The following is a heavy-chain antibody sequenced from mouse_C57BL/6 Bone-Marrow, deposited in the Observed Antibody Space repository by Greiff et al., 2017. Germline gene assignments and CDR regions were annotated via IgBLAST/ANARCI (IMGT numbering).Heavy chain of an antibody. Sequence: EVMLVESGGGLVKPGGSLKLSCAASGFTFSSYAMSWVRQTPEKRLEWVATISDGGSYTYYPDNVKGRFTISRDNAKNNLYLQMSHLKSEDTAMYYCARDRDYDADAMDYWGQGTSVTVSS. CDR3: ARDRDYDADAMDY. CDR1: GFTFSSYA. D-gene: IGHD2-4*01. V-gene: IGHV5-4*01. CDR2: ISDGGSYT. J-gene: IGHJ4*01.